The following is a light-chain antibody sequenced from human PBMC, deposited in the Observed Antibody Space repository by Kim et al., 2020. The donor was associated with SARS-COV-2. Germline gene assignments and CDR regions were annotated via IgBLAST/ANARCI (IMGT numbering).Light chain of an antibody. Sequence: RTVTISCTRSSGSIDDNYVQWYQQRPGGVPTTVIYEDDQRPSGVSARFSGSIDNSSNSASLTISGLKTEDEADYYCQSYNRSNVVFGGGTQLTVL. J-gene: IGLJ2*01. V-gene: IGLV6-57*03. CDR1: SGSIDDNY. CDR2: EDD. CDR3: QSYNRSNVV.